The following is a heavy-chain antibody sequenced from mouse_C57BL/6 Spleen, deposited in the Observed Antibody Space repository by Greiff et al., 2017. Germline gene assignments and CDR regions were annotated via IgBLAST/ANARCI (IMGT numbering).Heavy chain of an antibody. CDR1: GYTFTSYW. CDR3: ARGSTVVAMPFAY. CDR2: INPSNGGT. V-gene: IGHV1-53*01. Sequence: QVQLQQPGTELVKPGASVKLSCKASGYTFTSYWMHWVKQRPGQGLEWIGNINPSNGGTNYNEKFKSKAKLTVDKSSSTAYMQLRSLTSEDSAVYYCARGSTVVAMPFAYWGQGTLVTVSA. D-gene: IGHD1-1*01. J-gene: IGHJ3*01.